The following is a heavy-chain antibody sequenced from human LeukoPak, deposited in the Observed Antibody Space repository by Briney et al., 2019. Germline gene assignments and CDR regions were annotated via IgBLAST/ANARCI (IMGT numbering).Heavy chain of an antibody. J-gene: IGHJ4*02. CDR1: GYTFTSYD. Sequence: GASVKVSCKASGYTFTSYDINWVRQAPGQGLEWMGWINPNSGGTNYAQKFQGRVTMTRDTSISTAYMELSRLRSDDTAVYYCARVVWYGSGSYFYYWGQGTLVTVSS. CDR2: INPNSGGT. D-gene: IGHD3-10*01. V-gene: IGHV1-2*02. CDR3: ARVVWYGSGSYFYY.